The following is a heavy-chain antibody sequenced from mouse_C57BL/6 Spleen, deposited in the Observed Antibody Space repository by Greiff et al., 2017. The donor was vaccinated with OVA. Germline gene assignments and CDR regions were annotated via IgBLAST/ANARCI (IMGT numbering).Heavy chain of an antibody. Sequence: EVMLVESGGGLVKPGGSLKLSCAASGFTFSDYGMHRVRQAPEKGLEWVAYISSGSSTIYYADTVKGRFTISRDNAKNTLFLQMTSLRSEATAMYDCARMVATPNWYFEVWGTGTTVTVSS. J-gene: IGHJ1*03. CDR2: ISSGSSTI. CDR3: ARMVATPNWYFEV. V-gene: IGHV5-17*01. CDR1: GFTFSDYG. D-gene: IGHD1-1*02.